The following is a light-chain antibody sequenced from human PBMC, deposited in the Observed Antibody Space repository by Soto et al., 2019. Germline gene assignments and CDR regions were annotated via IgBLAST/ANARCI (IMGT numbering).Light chain of an antibody. CDR2: GAS. CDR3: HQYGYSPNT. CDR1: RSVASRY. Sequence: EIVLTQSPGTLSLSPGERAALSCRASRSVASRYLAWYQQKPGQAPRLLIYGASSRATGIPDRFSGSGSGTDFTLTISRLEPEYFAVYHCHQYGYSPNTFGQGTKLEIK. V-gene: IGKV3-20*01. J-gene: IGKJ2*01.